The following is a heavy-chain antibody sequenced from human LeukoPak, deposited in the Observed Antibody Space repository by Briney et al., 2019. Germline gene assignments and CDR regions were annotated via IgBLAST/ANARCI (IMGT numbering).Heavy chain of an antibody. J-gene: IGHJ4*02. CDR2: FRYGGST. V-gene: IGHV4-39*01. CDR3: SRRTSNPVGAIDY. CDR1: GDSISSSDNY. Sequence: PSETLSLTYTVSGDSISSSDNYWGWIRQPPGKGLEWIGAFRYGGSTYYTPSLKSRVIISVDTSKNQFSLKLRSVTASDTAAYYCSRRTSNPVGAIDYWGQGTLVTVSS. D-gene: IGHD1-26*01.